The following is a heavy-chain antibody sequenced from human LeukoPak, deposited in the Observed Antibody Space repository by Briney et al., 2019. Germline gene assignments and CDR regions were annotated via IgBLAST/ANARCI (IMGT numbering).Heavy chain of an antibody. J-gene: IGHJ4*02. Sequence: GASVKVSCKASGYTFTSYYMHWVRQAPGQGLEWMGWINTNTGNPTYAQGFTGRFVFSLDTSVSTAYLQISSLKAEDTAVYYCARDSYGSGSPFDYWGQGTLVTVSS. CDR3: ARDSYGSGSPFDY. CDR2: INTNTGNP. D-gene: IGHD3-10*01. CDR1: GYTFTSYY. V-gene: IGHV7-4-1*02.